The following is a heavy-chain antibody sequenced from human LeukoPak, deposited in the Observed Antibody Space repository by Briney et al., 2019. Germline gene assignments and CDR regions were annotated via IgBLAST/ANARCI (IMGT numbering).Heavy chain of an antibody. Sequence: GGSLRLSCAASGFTFRDYYMSWIRQVPGKGLEWVSYIRRDSSTLYYADSVKGRFTISRDNAKNSLYLQMSSLRAEDTAVYYCARSQMEAATIFDYWGQGTLVTVSS. J-gene: IGHJ4*02. CDR2: IRRDSSTL. V-gene: IGHV3-11*01. D-gene: IGHD1-26*01. CDR1: GFTFRDYY. CDR3: ARSQMEAATIFDY.